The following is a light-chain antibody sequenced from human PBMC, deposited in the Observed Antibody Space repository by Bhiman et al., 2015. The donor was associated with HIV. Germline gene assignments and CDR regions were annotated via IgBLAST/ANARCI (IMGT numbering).Light chain of an antibody. Sequence: QSALTQPPSVSGSPGQSITISCTGTSSDIGGYNYVSWYQQHPGKAPKLLIFDVSNRPSGVCSRFSGSKSGNTASLTICGLQAEDEADYYCSSYTTNSTPVFGGGTKLSVL. CDR3: SSYTTNSTPV. CDR2: DVS. CDR1: SSDIGGYNY. J-gene: IGLJ3*02. V-gene: IGLV2-14*03.